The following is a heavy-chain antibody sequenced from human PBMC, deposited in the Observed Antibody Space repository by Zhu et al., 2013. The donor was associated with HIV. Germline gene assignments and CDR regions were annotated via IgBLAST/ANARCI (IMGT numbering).Heavy chain of an antibody. CDR1: GGTFNNYA. D-gene: IGHD6-13*01. V-gene: IGHV1-69*01. J-gene: IGHJ4*02. Sequence: QVQLVQSGAEVKRPGSSVKVSCKASGGTFNNYAFSWVRQAPGQGLEWMGGLIPIFTTPHYTQKFEDRVTITADESTSTVYMELSGLRSEDTAVYYCARGSSSWYFDYWGLGTLVTVSS. CDR3: ARGSSSWYFDY. CDR2: LIPIFTTP.